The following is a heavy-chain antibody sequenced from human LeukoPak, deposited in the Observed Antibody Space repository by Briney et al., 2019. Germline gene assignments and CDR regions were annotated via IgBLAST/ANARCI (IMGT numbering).Heavy chain of an antibody. CDR3: ANGRGGYYFDY. CDR1: GFTFSSYG. CDR2: ISGRGGST. D-gene: IGHD1-26*01. V-gene: IGHV3-23*01. Sequence: GGSLRLSCAASGFTFSSYGMSWVRQAPGKGLEWVAAISGRGGSTYYADSVTGRFTISRDNSKNPLYLQMNSLRAEDTAVYYCANGRGGYYFDYWGQGTLVTVSS. J-gene: IGHJ4*02.